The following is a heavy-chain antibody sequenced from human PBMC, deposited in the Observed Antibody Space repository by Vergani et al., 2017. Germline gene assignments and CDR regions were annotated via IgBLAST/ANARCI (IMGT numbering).Heavy chain of an antibody. V-gene: IGHV4-38-2*02. J-gene: IGHJ5*02. CDR2: IYHSGST. D-gene: IGHD3-3*01. CDR1: GYSISSGYY. CDR3: ARGRVFGVVPTTWFDP. Sequence: QVQLQESGPGLVKPSETLSLTCTVSGYSISSGYYWGWIRQPPGKGLEWIGSIYHSGSTYYNPSLKSRVTISVDRSKNQFSLKLSSVTAADTAVYYCARGRVFGVVPTTWFDPWGQGTLVTVSS.